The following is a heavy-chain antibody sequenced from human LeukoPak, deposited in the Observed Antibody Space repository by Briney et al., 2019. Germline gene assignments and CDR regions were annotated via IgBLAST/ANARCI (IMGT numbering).Heavy chain of an antibody. CDR1: GFTFSSYA. CDR2: ISYDGSNK. J-gene: IGHJ4*02. D-gene: IGHD2-15*01. Sequence: GGSLRLSCAASGFTFSSYAMHWVRQAPGKGLEWVAVISYDGSNKYYADSVKGRFTISRDNSKNTLYLQMNSLRAEDTAVYYCAREVVAGVPYWGQGTLVTVSS. V-gene: IGHV3-30-3*01. CDR3: AREVVAGVPY.